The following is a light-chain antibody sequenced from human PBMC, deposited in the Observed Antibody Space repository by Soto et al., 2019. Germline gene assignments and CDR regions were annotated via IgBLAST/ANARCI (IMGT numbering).Light chain of an antibody. J-gene: IGKJ1*01. Sequence: IVMTQSHATLSVSIGERATLSCRASQSVNNFLAWYQQRPGQAPRLLMYEASNRATGVPARFSGSGSGTDFTLTISSLEPEDFAIYYCQQRRNWPPTFGQGTKVDIK. CDR1: QSVNNF. V-gene: IGKV3-11*01. CDR3: QQRRNWPPT. CDR2: EAS.